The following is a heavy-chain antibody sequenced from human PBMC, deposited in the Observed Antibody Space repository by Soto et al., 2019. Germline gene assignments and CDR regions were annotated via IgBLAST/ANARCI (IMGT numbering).Heavy chain of an antibody. J-gene: IGHJ5*02. CDR1: GGTFSSYT. CDR3: ARDRDLGDSEFDP. D-gene: IGHD4-17*01. Sequence: SVKVSCKASGGTFSSYTISWVRQAPGQGLEWMGRIIPILGIANYAQKFQGRVTITADKSTSTAYMELSSLRSEDTAVYYCARDRDLGDSEFDPWGQGTLVTVSS. V-gene: IGHV1-69*04. CDR2: IIPILGIA.